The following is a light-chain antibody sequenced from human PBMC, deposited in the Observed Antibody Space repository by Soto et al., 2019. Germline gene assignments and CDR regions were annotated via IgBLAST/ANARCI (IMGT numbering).Light chain of an antibody. Sequence: DIVMTQSPDSLAVSLGERATINCKSSQSVLYSSNNKNYLAWYQQKPGQPPKLLIYWASTRESGVPDRFSGSGSATDFTLTISSLQAEDVAVYYCQQYYSAHPLTFGGGTKVEIK. V-gene: IGKV4-1*01. J-gene: IGKJ4*01. CDR2: WAS. CDR3: QQYYSAHPLT. CDR1: QSVLYSSNNKNY.